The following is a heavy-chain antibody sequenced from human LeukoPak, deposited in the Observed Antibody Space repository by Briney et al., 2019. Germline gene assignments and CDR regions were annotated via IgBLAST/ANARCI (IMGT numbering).Heavy chain of an antibody. J-gene: IGHJ4*02. D-gene: IGHD3-22*01. Sequence: PGGSLRLSCAASGFTFSSYAMSWVRQAPGKGLEWVSAISGSGGSTYYADSVKGRSTISRDNSKNTLYLQMNSLRAEDTAVYYCAKERDYDSSGYLGYWGQGTLVTVSS. V-gene: IGHV3-23*01. CDR1: GFTFSSYA. CDR3: AKERDYDSSGYLGY. CDR2: ISGSGGST.